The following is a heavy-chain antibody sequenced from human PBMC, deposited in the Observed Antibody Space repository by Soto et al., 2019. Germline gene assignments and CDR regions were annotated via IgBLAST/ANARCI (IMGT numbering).Heavy chain of an antibody. Sequence: EVQLLESGGGLVQPGGSLRLSCVVSGFTFSSYAMSWVRQAPGKGLEWVSLISGTGSTTYYADSVKGRFTIPRDNSKNALYLHMSSLRADDTAVYYCAAIRFWGQGTLVTVSS. CDR3: AAIRF. CDR2: ISGTGSTT. CDR1: GFTFSSYA. J-gene: IGHJ4*02. V-gene: IGHV3-23*01.